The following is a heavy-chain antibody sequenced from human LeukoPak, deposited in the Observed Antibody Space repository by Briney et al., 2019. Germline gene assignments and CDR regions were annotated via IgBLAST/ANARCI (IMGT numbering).Heavy chain of an antibody. D-gene: IGHD3-16*01. CDR3: ARHRDYVPDI. J-gene: IGHJ3*02. CDR2: IYPGDSDT. CDR1: GYTFTSYW. Sequence: GESLKLSCKGSGYTFTSYWIGWARQMPGKGLEWMGIIYPGDSDTIYSPSFQGQLTVPADKPISSAYLQWSSLKASDTAMYYCARHRDYVPDIWGQGTLVTVSS. V-gene: IGHV5-51*04.